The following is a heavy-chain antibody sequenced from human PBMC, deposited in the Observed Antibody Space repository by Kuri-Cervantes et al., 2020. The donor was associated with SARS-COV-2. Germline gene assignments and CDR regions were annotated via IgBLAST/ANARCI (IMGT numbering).Heavy chain of an antibody. Sequence: GGSLRLSCAASGFTVSGNYMNWVRQAPGKGLEWVSVIYSGGGTYYADSVKGRFTISRDNSKNTLYFQMNSLRAEDTAVYYCAGSRRDAYTFDFWGQGTLVTGAS. D-gene: IGHD5-24*01. CDR1: GFTVSGNY. CDR3: AGSRRDAYTFDF. V-gene: IGHV3-53*01. J-gene: IGHJ4*02. CDR2: IYSGGGT.